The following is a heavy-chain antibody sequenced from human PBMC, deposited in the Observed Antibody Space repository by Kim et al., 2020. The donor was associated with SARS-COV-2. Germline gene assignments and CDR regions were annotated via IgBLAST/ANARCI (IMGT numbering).Heavy chain of an antibody. CDR1: GFTFSSYA. CDR3: AKGIVVVITTGYFDY. V-gene: IGHV3-23*01. D-gene: IGHD3-22*01. J-gene: IGHJ4*02. Sequence: GGSLRLSCAASGFTFSSYAMSCVRQAPGKGLEWVSAISGSGGSTYYADSVKGRFTISRDNSKNTLYLQMNSLRAEDTAVYYCAKGIVVVITTGYFDYWGQGTLVTVSS. CDR2: ISGSGGST.